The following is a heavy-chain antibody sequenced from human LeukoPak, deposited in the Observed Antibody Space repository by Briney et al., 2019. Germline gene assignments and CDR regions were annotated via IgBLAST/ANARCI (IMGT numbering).Heavy chain of an antibody. CDR3: ARDPGYYDSSGYYYFGY. CDR2: ISAYNGNT. J-gene: IGHJ4*02. D-gene: IGHD3-22*01. Sequence: ASVKVSCKASGYTFTSYGISWVRQAPGQGLEWMGWISAYNGNTNYAQKLQGRVTMTTDTSTSTAYMELRSLRSDDTAVYYCARDPGYYDSSGYYYFGYWGQGTLVTVSS. CDR1: GYTFTSYG. V-gene: IGHV1-18*01.